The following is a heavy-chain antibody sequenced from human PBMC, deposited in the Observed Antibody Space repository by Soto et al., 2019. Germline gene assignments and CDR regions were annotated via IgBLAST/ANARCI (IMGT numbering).Heavy chain of an antibody. D-gene: IGHD4-17*01. CDR2: IYHSGTT. V-gene: IGHV4-30-4*01. Sequence: QVQLQESGPGLVKPSQTLSLTCTVSGGSISHGDYYWSWVREHPGRGLEWIGYIYHSGTTYYNPSLKSHVTIAVHTSKNQFSLKLLFMTAADTAVYYCARARGLDYADYVRWFDPWGQGTLVTVSS. CDR3: ARARGLDYADYVRWFDP. J-gene: IGHJ5*02. CDR1: GGSISHGDYY.